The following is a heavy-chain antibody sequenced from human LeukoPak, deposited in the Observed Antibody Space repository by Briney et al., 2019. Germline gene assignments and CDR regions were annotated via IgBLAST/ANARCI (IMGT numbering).Heavy chain of an antibody. J-gene: IGHJ6*03. Sequence: SETLSLTCTVSGGSISSYYWSWIRQPPGKGLEWIGYIYYSGSTNYNPSLKSRVTISVDTSKNQFSLKLSSVTAADTAVYYCARVTGNYYDSSGLDYYYYYMDVWGKGTTVTISS. CDR1: GGSISSYY. CDR3: ARVTGNYYDSSGLDYYYYYMDV. D-gene: IGHD3-22*01. CDR2: IYYSGST. V-gene: IGHV4-59*01.